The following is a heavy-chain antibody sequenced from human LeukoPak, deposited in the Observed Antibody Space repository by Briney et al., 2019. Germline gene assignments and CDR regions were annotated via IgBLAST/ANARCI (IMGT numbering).Heavy chain of an antibody. J-gene: IGHJ4*02. CDR2: ISAYNGNT. D-gene: IGHD5-12*01. Sequence: ASVNVSCKSSGYTFTRYGISGVRQAPGQGLEGMGWISAYNGNTNYAQKLQGKVTMTTDTSTSTAYMELRSLRSDDTAVYYCARVSGYENYGFGYWGQGTLVTVSS. CDR3: ARVSGYENYGFGY. CDR1: GYTFTRYG. V-gene: IGHV1-18*01.